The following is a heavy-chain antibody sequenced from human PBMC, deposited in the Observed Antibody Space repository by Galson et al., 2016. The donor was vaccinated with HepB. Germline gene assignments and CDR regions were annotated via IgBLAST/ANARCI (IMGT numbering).Heavy chain of an antibody. D-gene: IGHD6-13*01. CDR2: TYYRSKWYN. CDR3: ERRGSKEKGYFDL. V-gene: IGHV6-1*01. CDR1: GVRVSSNSVT. Sequence: CAISGVRVSSNSVTWNWIRQSPSRGLEWLGRTYYRSKWYNDYAVSVKSRMTINPDTSKNQFSLQLNSVTPEDTAVYHCERRGSKEKGYFDLWGRGTLVTVSS. J-gene: IGHJ2*01.